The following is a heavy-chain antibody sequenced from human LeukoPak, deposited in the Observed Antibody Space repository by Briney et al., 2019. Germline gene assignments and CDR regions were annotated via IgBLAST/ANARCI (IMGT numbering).Heavy chain of an antibody. D-gene: IGHD4-23*01. CDR3: ARDGGNNSWYGMDV. Sequence: PGGSLRLSCAASGFTFSSYAMSWDRQAPGKGLEWVSIIYRVGSTFYADSVEGRFTISRDNSKNTLYLQMNSLRVEDTAIYYCARDGGNNSWYGMDVWGQGTTVTVSS. CDR1: GFTFSSYA. J-gene: IGHJ6*02. CDR2: IYRVGST. V-gene: IGHV3-66*01.